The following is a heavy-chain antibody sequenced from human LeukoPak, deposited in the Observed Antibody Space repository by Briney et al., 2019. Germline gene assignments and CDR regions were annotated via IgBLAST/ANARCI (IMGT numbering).Heavy chain of an antibody. J-gene: IGHJ3*02. D-gene: IGHD3-10*01. CDR3: ARDLERWFGELLSPPDAFDI. Sequence: GGSLRLSCAASGFTFSSYSMNWVRQAPGKGLEWVSSISSSSSYIYYADSVKGRFTISRDNAKNSLYLQMNSLRAEDTAVYYCARDLERWFGELLSPPDAFDIWGQGTMVTVPS. CDR2: ISSSSSYI. CDR1: GFTFSSYS. V-gene: IGHV3-21*01.